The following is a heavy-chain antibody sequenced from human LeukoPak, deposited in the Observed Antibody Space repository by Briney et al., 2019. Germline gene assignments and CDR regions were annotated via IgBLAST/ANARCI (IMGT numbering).Heavy chain of an antibody. V-gene: IGHV3-53*01. CDR3: ARVLSGRGSLYSYYYYMDV. CDR2: IYSGGRT. CDR1: GFTVSSNY. D-gene: IGHD3-10*01. Sequence: GGSLRLSCAASGFTVSSNYMIWVLQAPGKGLEWVSVIYSGGRTYYVDSVKGRFTISRDISKNTLYLQMNSLRAEDTAVYYCARVLSGRGSLYSYYYYMDVWGKGTTVTISS. J-gene: IGHJ6*03.